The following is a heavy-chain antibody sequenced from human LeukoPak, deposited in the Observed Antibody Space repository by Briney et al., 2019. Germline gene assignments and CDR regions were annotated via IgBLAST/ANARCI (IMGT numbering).Heavy chain of an antibody. CDR3: ARAQSITMVRGVIMTPFDY. D-gene: IGHD3-10*01. V-gene: IGHV3-9*01. J-gene: IGHJ4*02. CDR1: GFTFDDYA. Sequence: GRSLRLTCAASGFTFDDYAMHWVRQAPGKGLEWVSGISWNSGSIGYADSVKGRFTISRDNAKNSLYLQMNSLRAEDTAVYYCARAQSITMVRGVIMTPFDYWGQGTLVTVSS. CDR2: ISWNSGSI.